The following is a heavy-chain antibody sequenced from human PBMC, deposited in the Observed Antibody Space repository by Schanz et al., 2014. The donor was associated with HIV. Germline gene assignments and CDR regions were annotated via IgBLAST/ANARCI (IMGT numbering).Heavy chain of an antibody. CDR2: ISGSGRST. V-gene: IGHV3-23*01. J-gene: IGHJ4*02. D-gene: IGHD1-20*01. CDR3: AREAADRYMNQAPTDY. Sequence: EVQLLESGGDLVQPGGSLRLSCAASGFTFSSHAMTWVRQAPGKGLEWVSVISGSGRSTYYADSVKGRFTISRDNSNNTVYMQITRLISEDTAIYYCAREAADRYMNQAPTDYWGRGTLVTVSS. CDR1: GFTFSSHA.